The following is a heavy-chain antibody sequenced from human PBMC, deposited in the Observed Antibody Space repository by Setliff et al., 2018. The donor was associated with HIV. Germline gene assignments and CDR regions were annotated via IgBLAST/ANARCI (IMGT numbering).Heavy chain of an antibody. J-gene: IGHJ4*02. CDR3: ATSIEGAFHY. CDR1: GFTFSSYS. V-gene: IGHV3-48*04. D-gene: IGHD1-26*01. CDR2: MTSDSRTI. Sequence: PGGSLRLSCAASGFTFSSYSMNWVRQAPGKGLEWVAYMTSDSRTIYYADSVTGRFTISRDNAKSSVYLQMNTLRAEDTALYYCATSIEGAFHYWGQGTLVTVSS.